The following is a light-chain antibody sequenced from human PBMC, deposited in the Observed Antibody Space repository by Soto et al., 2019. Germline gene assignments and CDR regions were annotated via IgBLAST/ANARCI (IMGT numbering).Light chain of an antibody. CDR3: ATWDGSLSVGV. CDR2: ENN. Sequence: QSVLTQPPSVSAASEQKVTISCSGGSSNLGINFVSWYQQFPGGVPKLLIYENNKRPSGIPDRFSGAKSGTSATLDITGLQAGDEADYYCATWDGSLSVGVFGGGTKLTVL. V-gene: IGLV1-51*02. J-gene: IGLJ1*01. CDR1: SSNLGINF.